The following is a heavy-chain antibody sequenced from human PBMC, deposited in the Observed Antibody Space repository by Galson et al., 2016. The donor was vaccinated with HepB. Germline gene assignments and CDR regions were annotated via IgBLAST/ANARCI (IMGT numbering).Heavy chain of an antibody. V-gene: IGHV4-34*12. J-gene: IGHJ4*02. CDR2: ILHTGRA. CDR3: ARMAARLPDDY. Sequence: SETLSLTCAVYDGSFKGYYWSWIRQPPGKGLEWIGEILHTGRANYNPSLKSRVTISVDTPNNQFSLKLSSVTAADTAVYYCARMAARLPDDYWGQGTLVTVSS. D-gene: IGHD6-6*01. CDR1: DGSFKGYY.